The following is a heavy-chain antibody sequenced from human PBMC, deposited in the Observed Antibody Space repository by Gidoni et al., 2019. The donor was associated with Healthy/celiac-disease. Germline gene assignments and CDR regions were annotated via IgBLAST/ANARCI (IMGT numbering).Heavy chain of an antibody. CDR1: GGTFSSHA. D-gene: IGHD5-12*01. J-gene: IGHJ6*02. V-gene: IGHV1-69*01. CDR2: IIPIFGTA. Sequence: QVQLVQSGAEVKKPGSSVKVSCKASGGTFSSHANSWVRQAPGQGLEWMGGIIPIFGTANYAQKFQGRVTITADESTSTAYMELSSLRSEDTAVYYCARDRDVEMATNYYYGMDVWGQGTTVTVSS. CDR3: ARDRDVEMATNYYYGMDV.